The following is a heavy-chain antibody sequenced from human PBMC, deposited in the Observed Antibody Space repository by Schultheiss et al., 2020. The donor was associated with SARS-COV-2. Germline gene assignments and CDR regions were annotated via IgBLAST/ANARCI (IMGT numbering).Heavy chain of an antibody. Sequence: SVKVSCKASGGTFSSYAISWVRQAPGQGLEWMGGIIPIFGTANYAQKFQGRVTITADESTSTAYMELSSLRSEDTAVYYCARDASRWEIWFDQWGQGTLVTVSS. D-gene: IGHD1-26*01. CDR3: ARDASRWEIWFDQ. CDR1: GGTFSSYA. CDR2: IIPIFGTA. V-gene: IGHV1-69*13. J-gene: IGHJ5*02.